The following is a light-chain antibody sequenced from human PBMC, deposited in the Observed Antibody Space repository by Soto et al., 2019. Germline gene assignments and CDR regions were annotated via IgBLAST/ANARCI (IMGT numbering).Light chain of an antibody. CDR1: RTISRN. J-gene: IGKJ4*01. Sequence: EMVMTQSPVTLSGSPGERVTLSCRASRTISRNLVWYQQKPGQAPRLLIYGASTRATGIPDRFSGSGSGTEFTLTINSLQSEDFAMYYCQPHNNWPVVTFGGGTRVEIK. CDR3: QPHNNWPVVT. V-gene: IGKV3-15*01. CDR2: GAS.